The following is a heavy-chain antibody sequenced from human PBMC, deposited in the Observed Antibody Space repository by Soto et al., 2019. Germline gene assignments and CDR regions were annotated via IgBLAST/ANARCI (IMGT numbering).Heavy chain of an antibody. D-gene: IGHD5-18*01. CDR1: GGSFSGYY. J-gene: IGHJ4*02. Sequence: PSETLSLTCAVYGGSFSGYYWSWIRQPPGKGLEWIGEINHSGSTNYNPSLKSRVTISVDTSKNQFSLKLSSVTAADTAVYYCARAPRGYSYGRRVYFDYWGQGTLVTVSS. V-gene: IGHV4-34*01. CDR3: ARAPRGYSYGRRVYFDY. CDR2: INHSGST.